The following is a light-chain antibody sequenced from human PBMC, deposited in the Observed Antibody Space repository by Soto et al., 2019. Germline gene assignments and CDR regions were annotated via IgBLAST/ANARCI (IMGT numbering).Light chain of an antibody. CDR2: NTN. CDR1: SGSVSTNNY. V-gene: IGLV8-61*01. CDR3: LLYVGSGIHWV. Sequence: QAVVTQEPSFSVSPGGTITLTCGLSSGSVSTNNYPGWYQQTPGQAPRTLIYNTNTRSSGVPDRFSGSILGNQAALTITGAQADDECDYYCLLYVGSGIHWVFGGGTKVTVL. J-gene: IGLJ3*02.